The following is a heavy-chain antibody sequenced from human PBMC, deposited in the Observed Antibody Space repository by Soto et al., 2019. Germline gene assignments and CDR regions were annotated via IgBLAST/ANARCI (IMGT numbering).Heavy chain of an antibody. CDR2: INPSGGST. CDR1: GYTFTSYY. V-gene: IGHV1-46*01. CDR3: ARDGSTYYYDSSGYYSHDAFDI. D-gene: IGHD3-22*01. J-gene: IGHJ3*02. Sequence: ASVKVSCKASGYTFTSYYMHWVRQAPGQGLEWMGIINPSGGSTSYAQKFQGRVTMTRDTSTSTVYMELSSLRSEDTAVYYCARDGSTYYYDSSGYYSHDAFDIWGQVTMVTVSS.